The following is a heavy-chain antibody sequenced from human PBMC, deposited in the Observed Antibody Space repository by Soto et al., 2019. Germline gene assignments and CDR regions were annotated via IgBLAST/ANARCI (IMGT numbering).Heavy chain of an antibody. J-gene: IGHJ4*02. CDR1: GFTFSSYD. V-gene: IGHV3-30*18. D-gene: IGHD5-12*01. CDR3: AKDQESVDIVATGYFDY. CDR2: ISYDGSNK. Sequence: QVQLVESGGGVVQPGRSLRLSCAASGFTFSSYDMHWVRQAPGKGLEWVAVISYDGSNKYYADSVKGRFTISRDNSKNTLYLQMNSLRAEDTAVYYCAKDQESVDIVATGYFDYWGQGTLVTVSS.